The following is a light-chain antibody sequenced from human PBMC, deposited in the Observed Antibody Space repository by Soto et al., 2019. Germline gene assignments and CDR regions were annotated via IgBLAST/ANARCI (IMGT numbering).Light chain of an antibody. CDR1: QGISSY. J-gene: IGKJ1*01. CDR2: AAS. V-gene: IGKV1-9*01. CDR3: QQLKSYPVT. Sequence: DIQLTQSPSFLSASVGDRVTLTCRASQGISSYLAWYQQKPGKAPKLLIYAASTLQSGVPSRFSGSGSGTEFTLTISSLQPEDFSTYYCQQLKSYPVTFGQGTKVEIK.